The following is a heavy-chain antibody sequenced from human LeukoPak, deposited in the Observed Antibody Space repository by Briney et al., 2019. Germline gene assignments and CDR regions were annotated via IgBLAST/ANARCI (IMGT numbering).Heavy chain of an antibody. Sequence: ASVKVSCKASGYTFTGYYMHWVRQAPGQGLEWMGWINPNSGGTNYAQKFQDWVTMTRDTSISTAYMELSRLRSDDTAVYYCARGGRGTTGAFDIWGQGTMVTVSS. CDR3: ARGGRGTTGAFDI. J-gene: IGHJ3*02. CDR1: GYTFTGYY. V-gene: IGHV1-2*04. CDR2: INPNSGGT. D-gene: IGHD1-1*01.